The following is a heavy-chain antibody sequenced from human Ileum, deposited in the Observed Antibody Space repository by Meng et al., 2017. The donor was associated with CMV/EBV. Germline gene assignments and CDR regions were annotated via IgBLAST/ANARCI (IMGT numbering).Heavy chain of an antibody. D-gene: IGHD3-10*01. CDR1: GFTFSRFW. Sequence: GGSLRLSCAASGFTFSRFWMTWVRLAPGKGLEWVANIGEDGSETHYVDSVEGRFTVSRDNAKNSLYLQMISLRAEDTALYYCARGGWASPDYWGQGKLVNVAS. CDR2: IGEDGSET. CDR3: ARGGWASPDY. J-gene: IGHJ4*01. V-gene: IGHV3-7*01.